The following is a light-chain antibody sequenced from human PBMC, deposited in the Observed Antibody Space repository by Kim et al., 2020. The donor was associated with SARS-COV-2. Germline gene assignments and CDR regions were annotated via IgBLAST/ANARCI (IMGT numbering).Light chain of an antibody. Sequence: ALVQRVRITCQGDSLRSYYASWYQQKPGQAPVLVIYGKNNRPSGIPDRFSGSSSGNTASLTITGAQAEDGADYYCNSRDSSGNHVVFGGGTQLTVL. CDR1: SLRSYY. V-gene: IGLV3-19*01. CDR2: GKN. CDR3: NSRDSSGNHVV. J-gene: IGLJ2*01.